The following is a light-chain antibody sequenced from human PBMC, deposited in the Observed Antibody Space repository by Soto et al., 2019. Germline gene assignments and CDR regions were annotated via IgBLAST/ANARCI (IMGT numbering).Light chain of an antibody. CDR1: QSVSSN. CDR3: HQYNNWPYT. V-gene: IGKV3-15*01. CDR2: GAS. Sequence: EIVMTQSPATLSVSPGERATLSCRASQSVSSNLAWYQQKPGQAPRLLIYGASTRATGIPARFSGSGSGTEFTHTISSLQSEDFAVYYCHQYNNWPYTFGQGTKLEIK. J-gene: IGKJ2*01.